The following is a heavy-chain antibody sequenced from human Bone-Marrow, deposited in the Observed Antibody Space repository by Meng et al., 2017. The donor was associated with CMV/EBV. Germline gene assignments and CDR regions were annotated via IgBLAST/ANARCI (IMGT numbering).Heavy chain of an antibody. CDR2: IYYSGST. CDR1: GGSISSYY. J-gene: IGHJ4*02. V-gene: IGHV4-59*01. D-gene: IGHD6-19*01. Sequence: GSLRLSCTVSGGSISSYYWSWVRQPPGKGLEWIGYIYYSGSTNYNPSLKSRVTISVDTSNRHFSLKLSSVTATDTAVYYCAREQWLAHYFDYWGQGALVTVPS. CDR3: AREQWLAHYFDY.